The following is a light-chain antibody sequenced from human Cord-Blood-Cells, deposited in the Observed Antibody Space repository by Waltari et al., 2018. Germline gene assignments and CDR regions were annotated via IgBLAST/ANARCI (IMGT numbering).Light chain of an antibody. CDR3: SSYTSSSTWV. CDR2: DVS. Sequence: QSALTQPAPVSGSPGQSIPISCPGTSSDVGGYNYVSWYQQHPGKAPKLMIYDVSKRPSGVSNRFSGSKSGNTASLTISGLQAEDEADYYCSSYTSSSTWVFGGGTKLTAL. V-gene: IGLV2-14*01. CDR1: SSDVGGYNY. J-gene: IGLJ3*02.